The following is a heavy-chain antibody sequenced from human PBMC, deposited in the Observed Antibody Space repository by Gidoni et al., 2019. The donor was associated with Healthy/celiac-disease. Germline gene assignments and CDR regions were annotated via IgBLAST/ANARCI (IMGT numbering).Heavy chain of an antibody. J-gene: IGHJ6*02. CDR2: IYYSGST. CDR3: ARQAAGYYDILTGYFTAYYGMDV. V-gene: IGHV4-39*01. Sequence: QLQLQESGPGLVKPSETLSLTCTVSGGSISSSSYYWGWIRQPPGKGLEWIGSIYYSGSTYYNPSLKSRVTISVDTSKNQFSLKLSSVTAADTAVYYCARQAAGYYDILTGYFTAYYGMDVWGQGTTVTVSS. CDR1: GGSISSSSYY. D-gene: IGHD3-9*01.